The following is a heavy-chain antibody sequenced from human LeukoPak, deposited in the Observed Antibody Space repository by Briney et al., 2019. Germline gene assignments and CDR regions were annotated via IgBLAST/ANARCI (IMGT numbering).Heavy chain of an antibody. Sequence: RASVKVSCKASGYTFTSYAMNWVRQAPGQGLEWMGWINPNSGGTNYAQKFQGWVTMTRDTSISTAYMELSRLRSDDTAVYYCARGVVVVVPAATYYYYGMDVWGQGTTVTVSS. V-gene: IGHV1-2*04. CDR2: INPNSGGT. J-gene: IGHJ6*02. CDR3: ARGVVVVVPAATYYYYGMDV. CDR1: GYTFTSYA. D-gene: IGHD2-2*01.